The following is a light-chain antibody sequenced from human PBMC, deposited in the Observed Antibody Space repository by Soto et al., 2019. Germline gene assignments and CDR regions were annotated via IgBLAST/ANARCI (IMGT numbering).Light chain of an antibody. J-gene: IGKJ4*01. Sequence: EIVMTQSPATLSVSPGERATLSCRASQSVSTNLAWYQQKPGQAPRLLVYDASIRATGIPARFSGSGSGTEFTLTISSRQSEDFAVYYCQQYNNWPPLVTFGGGTKVEIK. CDR3: QQYNNWPPLVT. CDR2: DAS. V-gene: IGKV3D-15*01. CDR1: QSVSTN.